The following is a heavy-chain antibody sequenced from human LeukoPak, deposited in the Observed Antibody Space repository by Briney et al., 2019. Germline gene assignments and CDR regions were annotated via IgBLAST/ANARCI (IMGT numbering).Heavy chain of an antibody. D-gene: IGHD2-2*01. CDR1: GFIFSSYS. J-gene: IGHJ4*02. V-gene: IGHV3-64*01. Sequence: GGSLRLSCAASGFIFSSYSMHWVRQAPGKGLEYVSVISPDGTKTYYTNSVRGRFTISRDNSKNALYLQMGSLRDEDTAMDFCAREQPAGSTDYWGQGTLVTVSS. CDR2: ISPDGTKT. CDR3: AREQPAGSTDY.